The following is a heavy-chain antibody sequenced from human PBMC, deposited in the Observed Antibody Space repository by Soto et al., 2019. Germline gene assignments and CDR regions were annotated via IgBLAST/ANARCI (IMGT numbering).Heavy chain of an antibody. Sequence: QVQLQESGPGLVKPSGTLSLTCGVSGGSISSMDWWTWVRQPPGKGLQWIGEIYHTGVTNYNPSLQSRVTISIDESRTSFSLNLQSVTAADTAVYYCATRRDGGAVWGQGMLVTVSS. D-gene: IGHD4-17*01. J-gene: IGHJ4*02. CDR1: GGSISSMDW. CDR2: IYHTGVT. CDR3: ATRRDGGAV. V-gene: IGHV4-4*02.